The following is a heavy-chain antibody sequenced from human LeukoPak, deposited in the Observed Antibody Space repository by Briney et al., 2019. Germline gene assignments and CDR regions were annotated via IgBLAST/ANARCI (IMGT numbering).Heavy chain of an antibody. CDR1: GFTFSFYT. V-gene: IGHV3-30*04. D-gene: IGHD3-3*01. Sequence: GGSLRLSCAASGFTFSFYTVYWVRQAPGKGLEWVAFISYDGSYEYYTDSVKGRFTISRDNSKNTLYLQMNSLRAEDTAVYYCAKDWQGFWSGYIFDYWGQGTLVTVSS. CDR3: AKDWQGFWSGYIFDY. J-gene: IGHJ4*02. CDR2: ISYDGSYE.